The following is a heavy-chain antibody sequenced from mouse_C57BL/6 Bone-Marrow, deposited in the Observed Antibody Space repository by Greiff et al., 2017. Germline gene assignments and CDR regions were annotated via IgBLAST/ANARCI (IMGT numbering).Heavy chain of an antibody. V-gene: IGHV1-55*01. D-gene: IGHD1-1*01. CDR1: GYTFTSYW. Sequence: VQLQQPGAELVKPGASVKMSCKASGYTFTSYWITWVKQRPGQGLEWIGDIYPGSGSTNYNEKFKSKATLTVDTSSSTAYMQLSSLTSGDSAVYYCARDYDGSSYEYYFDDWGQGTTLTVSS. CDR2: IYPGSGST. CDR3: ARDYDGSSYEYYFDD. J-gene: IGHJ2*01.